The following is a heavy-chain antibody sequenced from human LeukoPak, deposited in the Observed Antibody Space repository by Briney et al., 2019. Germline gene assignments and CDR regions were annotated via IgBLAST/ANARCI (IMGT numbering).Heavy chain of an antibody. CDR2: IYYSGIT. V-gene: IGHV4-59*01. CDR1: GGSIRGYY. Sequence: PSETLSLTCTVSGGSIRGYYWSWIRQPPGKGLEYIGYIYYSGITNYNPSLKSRVTISVDTSKNQFSLRLNSVTAADTAMYYCASSTYYDFWGFDYWGQGTLVTVSS. J-gene: IGHJ4*02. D-gene: IGHD3-3*01. CDR3: ASSTYYDFWGFDY.